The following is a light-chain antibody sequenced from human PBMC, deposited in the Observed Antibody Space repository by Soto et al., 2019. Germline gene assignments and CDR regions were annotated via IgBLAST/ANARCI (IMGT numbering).Light chain of an antibody. CDR1: NIGSKS. V-gene: IGLV3-21*04. CDR2: YDS. Sequence: SYELTQPPSVTVAPGKTARITCGGNNIGSKSVHWYQQKPGQAPVLGIYYDSDRPSGIPERFSGSNSGNTATLTISRVEAGDEADYYCQVWDSSSDHTVVFGGGTKLTVL. CDR3: QVWDSSSDHTVV. J-gene: IGLJ2*01.